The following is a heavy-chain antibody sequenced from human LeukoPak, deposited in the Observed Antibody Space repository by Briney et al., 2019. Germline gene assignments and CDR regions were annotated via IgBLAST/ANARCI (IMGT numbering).Heavy chain of an antibody. D-gene: IGHD3-22*01. Sequence: SETLSLTCSVSGGSISSFYGSWIRQPPGKGLEWIGYIYYSGSTNYNPSLKSRVTISVDTSKNQFSLKLTSVTAADTAVYYCARLTYYYDSSDYYFRHGAFDIWGQGTMVTVSS. CDR3: ARLTYYYDSSDYYFRHGAFDI. J-gene: IGHJ3*02. CDR2: IYYSGST. V-gene: IGHV4-59*01. CDR1: GGSISSFY.